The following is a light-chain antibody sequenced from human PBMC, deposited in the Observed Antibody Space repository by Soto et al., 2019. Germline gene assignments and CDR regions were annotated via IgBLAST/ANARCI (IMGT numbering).Light chain of an antibody. V-gene: IGLV2-14*01. CDR1: SSDVGGYNY. CDR2: DVS. Sequence: QSALTQPASVSVSPGQSITISCTGTSSDVGGYNYFSGYQQRPGKAPTLMIYDVSNRPSGVSNRFSGSKSGNTASLTISGLHADDEADYYCSAYTSRSTPVVFCGGTEVTVL. CDR3: SAYTSRSTPVV. J-gene: IGLJ2*01.